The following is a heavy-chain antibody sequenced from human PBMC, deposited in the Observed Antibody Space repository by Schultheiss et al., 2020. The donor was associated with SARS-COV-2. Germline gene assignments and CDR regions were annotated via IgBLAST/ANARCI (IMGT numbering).Heavy chain of an antibody. CDR1: GYTFTSYG. J-gene: IGHJ4*02. V-gene: IGHV1-18*01. CDR3: ASGKRLADPDY. D-gene: IGHD6-6*01. CDR2: INAGNGNT. Sequence: ASVKVSCKASGYTFTSYGISWVRQAPGQRLEWMGWINAGNGNTKYSQKFQGRVTMTRDTSISTAYMELSRLRSDDTAVYYCASGKRLADPDYWGQGTLVTVSS.